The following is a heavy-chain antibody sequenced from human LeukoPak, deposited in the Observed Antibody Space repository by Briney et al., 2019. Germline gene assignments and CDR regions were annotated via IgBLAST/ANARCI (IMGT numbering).Heavy chain of an antibody. Sequence: QPGGSLRLSCAASGFSVSNTYMSWARQAPGKGLEWVSIIYSGGNTYYADSVKGRFTISRDNSKNTLYLQMNRLRPEDTAVYYCARGTVTAPDYWGQGTLVTVSS. CDR2: IYSGGNT. CDR3: ARGTVTAPDY. J-gene: IGHJ4*02. CDR1: GFSVSNTY. D-gene: IGHD2-21*02. V-gene: IGHV3-53*01.